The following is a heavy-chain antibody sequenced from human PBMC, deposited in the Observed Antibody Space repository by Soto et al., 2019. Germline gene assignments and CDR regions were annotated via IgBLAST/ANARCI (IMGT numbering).Heavy chain of an antibody. D-gene: IGHD2-2*01. CDR1: GYTFTSYY. V-gene: IGHV1-46*03. CDR2: INPSGGST. CDR3: ARAFCSSTSCYASRYYYYGMDV. Sequence: ASVKVSCKASGYTFTSYYMHWVRQAPGQGLEWMGIINPSGGSTSYAQKFQGRVTMTRDTSTSTVYMELSSLRSEDTAVYYCARAFCSSTSCYASRYYYYGMDVWGQGTTVTVSS. J-gene: IGHJ6*02.